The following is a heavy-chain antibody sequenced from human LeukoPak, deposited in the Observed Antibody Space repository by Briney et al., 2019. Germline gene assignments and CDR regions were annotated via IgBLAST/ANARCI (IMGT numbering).Heavy chain of an antibody. D-gene: IGHD5-12*01. CDR1: GGSISSGSYY. CDR2: IYTSGST. Sequence: SETLSLTCTVSGGSISSGSYYWSWIRQPAGKGLEWIGRIYTSGSTNYNPSLKSRVTISVDTSKNQFSLKLSSVTAADTAVYYCARGRYSGYDYHDYWGQGTLVTVSS. CDR3: ARGRYSGYDYHDY. V-gene: IGHV4-61*02. J-gene: IGHJ4*02.